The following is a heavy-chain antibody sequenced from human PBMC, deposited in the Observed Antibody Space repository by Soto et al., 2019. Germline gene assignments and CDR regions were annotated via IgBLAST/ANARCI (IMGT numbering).Heavy chain of an antibody. CDR3: ARGGYCSRTSCYSYYYYGMDV. J-gene: IGHJ6*02. CDR2: INHSGST. Sequence: QVQLQQWGAGLSKPSETLSLTCAVYGGSFSGYYWSWIRQPPGKGLEWIGEINHSGSTNYNPSLKSGVTISVDTSKNQFSLKLSSVTAADTAVYYCARGGYCSRTSCYSYYYYGMDVWGQGTTVTVSS. V-gene: IGHV4-34*01. CDR1: GGSFSGYY. D-gene: IGHD2-2*01.